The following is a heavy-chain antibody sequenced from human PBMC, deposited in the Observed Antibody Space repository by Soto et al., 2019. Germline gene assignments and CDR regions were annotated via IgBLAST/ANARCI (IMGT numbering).Heavy chain of an antibody. J-gene: IGHJ3*02. CDR3: AKGKDIVLMVYASAFDI. D-gene: IGHD2-8*01. CDR1: GFTFSSYA. Sequence: PGGSLRLSCPASGFTFSSYAMSWVRTPPGKGLEWVSAISGSGGSTYYADSVKGRFTISRDNSKNTLYLQMNSLRAEDTAVYYCAKGKDIVLMVYASAFDIWGQGTMVTVSS. V-gene: IGHV3-23*01. CDR2: ISGSGGST.